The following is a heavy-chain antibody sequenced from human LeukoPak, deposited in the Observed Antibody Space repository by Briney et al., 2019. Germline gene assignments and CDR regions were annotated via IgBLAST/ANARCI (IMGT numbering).Heavy chain of an antibody. CDR3: TTDLRITMVRANIGDYGMDV. CDR1: GFTFSSYA. D-gene: IGHD3-10*01. Sequence: GGSLRLSCAASGFTFSSYAMSWVRQAPGKGLEWVSAISGSGGSTYYADSVKGRFTISRDNSKNTLYLQMNSLKTEDTAVYYCTTDLRITMVRANIGDYGMDVWGQGTTVTVSS. J-gene: IGHJ6*02. CDR2: ISGSGGST. V-gene: IGHV3-23*01.